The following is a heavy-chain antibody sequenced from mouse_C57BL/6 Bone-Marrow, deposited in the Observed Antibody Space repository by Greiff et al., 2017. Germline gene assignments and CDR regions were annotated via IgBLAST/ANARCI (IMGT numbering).Heavy chain of an antibody. CDR2: IIPRNGGT. CDR1: GYTFTSYW. J-gene: IGHJ2*01. Sequence: QVQLQQPGPELVKPGASVKLSCKASGYTFTSYWMHWVKQRPGQGLEWIGYIIPRNGGTNYNEKFKGKATLTVDKSFSTADMQLSSLTSEDAAVYYCARSRNYGGDFDYWGQGTTLTVS. V-gene: IGHV1-53*01. D-gene: IGHD1-2*01. CDR3: ARSRNYGGDFDY.